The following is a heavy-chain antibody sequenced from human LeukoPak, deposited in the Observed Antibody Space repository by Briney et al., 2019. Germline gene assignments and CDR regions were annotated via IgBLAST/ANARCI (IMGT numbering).Heavy chain of an antibody. CDR1: GGSISSYY. D-gene: IGHD3-22*01. CDR3: ARDQVPVRITMIGHAFDI. V-gene: IGHV4-59*01. J-gene: IGHJ3*02. Sequence: SETLSLTCTVSGGSISSYYWSWIRQPPGKGLEWIGYIYYSGSTNYNPSLKSRVTISVDTSKNQFSLKLSSVTAADTAVYYCARDQVPVRITMIGHAFDIWGQGTMVTVSS. CDR2: IYYSGST.